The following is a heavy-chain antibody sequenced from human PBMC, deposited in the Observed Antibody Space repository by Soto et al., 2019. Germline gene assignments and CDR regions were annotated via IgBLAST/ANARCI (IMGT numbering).Heavy chain of an antibody. J-gene: IGHJ6*02. CDR1: GFTFSNYW. Sequence: EVQLVESGGGLVQPGGSLRLSCAASGFTFSNYWMSWVRQAPGKGLEWVGNIKQDGSEKNYVDSVKGRFTISRDNAKNSLFLQMNGLRAEDAAVYYCASIASAGRGWDVWGQGTTVIVSS. CDR3: ASIASAGRGWDV. V-gene: IGHV3-7*01. D-gene: IGHD6-13*01. CDR2: IKQDGSEK.